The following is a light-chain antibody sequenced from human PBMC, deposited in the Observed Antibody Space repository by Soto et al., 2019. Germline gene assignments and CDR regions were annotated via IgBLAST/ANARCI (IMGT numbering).Light chain of an antibody. CDR2: EVS. CDR3: SAYTGSSYG. V-gene: IGLV2-8*01. J-gene: IGLJ1*01. Sequence: QSALTQPPSASGSPGQSVTISCTGTGRDVGCYNYVSWYQQHPGKAPKLMIYEVSKRHSGVPDRFSGSKSGNTASLTVSGLQAADEANYYCSAYTGSSYGCGTGTKLTVL. CDR1: GRDVGCYNY.